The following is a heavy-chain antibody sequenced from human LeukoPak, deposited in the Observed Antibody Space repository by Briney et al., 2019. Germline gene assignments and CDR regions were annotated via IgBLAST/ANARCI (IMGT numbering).Heavy chain of an antibody. CDR2: TSYDGSNK. J-gene: IGHJ4*02. D-gene: IGHD6-19*01. CDR1: GFTFSSYA. V-gene: IGHV3-30*04. CDR3: ARGISEHSGWYYFDY. Sequence: GGSLRLSCAASGFTFSSYAMHWVRQAPGKGLEGVAVTSYDGSNKYYADSVKGRFTISRNNSKNTLYLQWNSLRAEDTAVYYCARGISEHSGWYYFDYWGQGTLVTVSS.